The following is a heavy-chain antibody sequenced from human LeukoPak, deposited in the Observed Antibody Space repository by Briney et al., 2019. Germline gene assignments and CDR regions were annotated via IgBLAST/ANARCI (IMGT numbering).Heavy chain of an antibody. CDR2: IRAGGGTT. CDR3: AKSGAYTSSSIDY. CDR1: GFTFSSYA. D-gene: IGHD6-6*01. J-gene: IGHJ4*02. V-gene: IGHV3-23*01. Sequence: GESLRLSCAASGFTFSSYAMNWVRQAPGKGLEWVSAIRAGGGTTYYADSVKGRFTISRDTSKNTLYLQMNSLRAEDTAVYYCAKSGAYTSSSIDYWGQGTLVTVSS.